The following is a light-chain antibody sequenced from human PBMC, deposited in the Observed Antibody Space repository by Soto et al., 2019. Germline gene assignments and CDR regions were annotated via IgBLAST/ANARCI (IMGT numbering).Light chain of an antibody. CDR3: QQRSNWWT. V-gene: IGKV3-11*01. CDR1: QSVSSY. Sequence: EIVFTQSPATLSLSPGERATLSCRASQSVSSYLAWYQQKPGQAPRLLIYDASNRATGIPARFSGSGSGTVFTLTISSLQAEDFADYYCQQRSNWWTFGQGTKVEIK. CDR2: DAS. J-gene: IGKJ1*01.